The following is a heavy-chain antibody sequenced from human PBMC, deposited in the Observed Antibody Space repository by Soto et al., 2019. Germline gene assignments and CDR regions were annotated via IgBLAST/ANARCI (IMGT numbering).Heavy chain of an antibody. J-gene: IGHJ6*02. V-gene: IGHV3-23*01. CDR3: AKDFYMVRESPRLYYGMDV. CDR1: GFTFSSYA. D-gene: IGHD3-10*01. CDR2: ISGSGGST. Sequence: GGSLRLSCAASGFTFSSYAMSWVRQAPGKGLEWVSAISGSGGSTYYADSVKGRFTISRDNSKNTLYLQMNSLRAEDTAVYYCAKDFYMVRESPRLYYGMDVWAQGTTVTVSS.